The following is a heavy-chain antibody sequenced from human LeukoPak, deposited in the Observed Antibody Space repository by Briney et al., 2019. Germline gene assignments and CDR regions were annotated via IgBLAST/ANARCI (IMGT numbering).Heavy chain of an antibody. CDR1: VYTFTNYD. Sequence: GSEKVSCKLSVYTFTNYDTHGVPRPTGQGLEWMGCINPQSGNTGSAQNSQGRVTMNRNTSISTAYMELHSLRSAETAVYYCAKSYDSSGYYSFEYFHPWGQGTLVTDSS. D-gene: IGHD3-22*01. V-gene: IGHV1-8*01. CDR3: AKSYDSSGYYSFEYFHP. CDR2: INPQSGNT. J-gene: IGHJ1*01.